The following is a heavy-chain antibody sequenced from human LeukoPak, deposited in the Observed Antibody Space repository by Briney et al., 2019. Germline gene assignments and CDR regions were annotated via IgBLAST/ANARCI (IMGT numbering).Heavy chain of an antibody. CDR3: AKDLETHDTSAC. CDR1: GFTFSSYW. V-gene: IGHV3-7*01. CDR2: IKQDGSEK. D-gene: IGHD3-22*01. J-gene: IGHJ4*02. Sequence: GGSLRLSCAASGFTFSSYWMTWVRQAPGKGLEWVANIKQDGSEKYYVDSVKGRFTISRDNAKSSLYLQINSLRAEDTAVYYCAKDLETHDTSACWGQGTLVTVSS.